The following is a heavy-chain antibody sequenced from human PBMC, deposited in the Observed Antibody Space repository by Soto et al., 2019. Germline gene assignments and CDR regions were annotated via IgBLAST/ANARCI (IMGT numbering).Heavy chain of an antibody. Sequence: QVQLQVSGPGLVKPSETLSLTCTVSGDSISAYSWSWVRQPPGKGREWIGNIHYNGNTKYSPSLKSRVTMSVDTSKNHFSLRLISVTAADTAIYFCAREGNLGRWLQPLDFWGQGTLVTVSS. D-gene: IGHD5-12*01. CDR1: GDSISAYS. CDR3: AREGNLGRWLQPLDF. J-gene: IGHJ4*02. V-gene: IGHV4-59*01. CDR2: IHYNGNT.